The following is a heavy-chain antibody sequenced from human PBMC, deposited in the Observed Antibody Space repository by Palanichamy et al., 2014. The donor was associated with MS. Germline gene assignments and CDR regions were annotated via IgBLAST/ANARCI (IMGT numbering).Heavy chain of an antibody. CDR3: ARLRSSPGQWYFDL. CDR2: IYPSGNS. Sequence: QLQLQESGSGLVKPSQTLSLTCGLSGDSISSGGYSWTWIRQPPGKGLEWIGYIYPSGNSKYNPSLKSRVTMSVDRSKNQFSLNLNSVTAADTAVYYCARLRSSPGQWYFDLWGRGTLVTVSS. CDR1: GDSISSGGYS. V-gene: IGHV4-30-2*01. J-gene: IGHJ2*01.